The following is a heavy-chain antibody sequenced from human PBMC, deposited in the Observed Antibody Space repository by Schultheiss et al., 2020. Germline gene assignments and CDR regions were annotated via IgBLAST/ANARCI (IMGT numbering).Heavy chain of an antibody. V-gene: IGHV5-51*01. D-gene: IGHD6-13*01. CDR2: IYPGDSDT. Sequence: GGSLRLSCKGSGYSFTSYWIGWVRQMPGKGLEWMGIIYPGDSDTRYSPSFQGQVTISADKSISTAYLQWSSLKASDTAMYYCARRVAAAGADYWGQGTLVNVSS. CDR3: ARRVAAAGADY. J-gene: IGHJ4*02. CDR1: GYSFTSYW.